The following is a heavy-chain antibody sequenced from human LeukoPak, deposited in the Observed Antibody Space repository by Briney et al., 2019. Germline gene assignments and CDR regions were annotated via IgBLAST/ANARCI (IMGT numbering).Heavy chain of an antibody. CDR2: IYTSGST. Sequence: SQTLSLTCTVSGGSISSGSYYWSWIRQPAGKGLEWIGRIYTSGSTNYNPSLKSRVTISVDTSKNQFSLKLTSVTAADTAVYYCARAKLDLDAFDIWGQGTMVTVSS. CDR1: GGSISSGSYY. V-gene: IGHV4-61*02. D-gene: IGHD3-3*02. J-gene: IGHJ3*02. CDR3: ARAKLDLDAFDI.